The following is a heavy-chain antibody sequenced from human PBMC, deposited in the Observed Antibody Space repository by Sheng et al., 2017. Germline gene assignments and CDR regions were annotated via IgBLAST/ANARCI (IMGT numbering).Heavy chain of an antibody. CDR1: GYSISSGYY. CDR2: IYHSGST. Sequence: QVQLQESGPGLVKPSETLSLTCAVSGYSISSGYYWGWIRQPPGKGLEWIGSIYHSGSTYYNPSLKSRVTISVDTSKNQFSLKLSSVTAADTAVYYCARVEYCSSTSCFPPEYYFDYWGQGTLVTV. V-gene: IGHV4-38-2*01. D-gene: IGHD2-2*01. J-gene: IGHJ4*02. CDR3: ARVEYCSSTSCFPPEYYFDY.